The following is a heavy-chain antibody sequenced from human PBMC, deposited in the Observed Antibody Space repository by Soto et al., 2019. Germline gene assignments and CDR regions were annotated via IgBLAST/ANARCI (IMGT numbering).Heavy chain of an antibody. CDR3: ARSEATVLDY. J-gene: IGHJ4*02. CDR1: GGSISSGNYD. CDR2: THHSGRT. D-gene: IGHD4-17*01. V-gene: IGHV4-39*07. Sequence: SETLSLTCTVSGGSISSGNYDWSWIRQPPGKGLEWIGETHHSGRTNYNPSLKSRVTISVDKSKNHFSLKLSSVTAADTAVYYCARSEATVLDYWGQGTLVTVSS.